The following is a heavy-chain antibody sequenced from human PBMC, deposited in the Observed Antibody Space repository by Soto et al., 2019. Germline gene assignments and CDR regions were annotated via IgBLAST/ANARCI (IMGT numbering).Heavy chain of an antibody. CDR3: AKEIRRIAAAGGFDY. CDR2: ISGSGGST. V-gene: IGHV3-23*01. Sequence: AGSLRLCCAASGFTFSSYAMSWVCQAPGKGLEWVSAISGSGGSTYYADSVKGRFAISRDNSKNTLYLQMNSLRAEDTAVYYCAKEIRRIAAAGGFDYWGQGTLVTVSS. J-gene: IGHJ4*02. D-gene: IGHD6-13*01. CDR1: GFTFSSYA.